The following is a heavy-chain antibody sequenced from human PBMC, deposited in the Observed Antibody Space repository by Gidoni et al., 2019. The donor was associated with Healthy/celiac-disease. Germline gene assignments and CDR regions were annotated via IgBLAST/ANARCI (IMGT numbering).Heavy chain of an antibody. CDR1: GDTFTSYD. CDR2: LNPTSGNT. Sequence: QLQQVQTVAEVKKRGASVKVSCKAAGDTFTSYDSNWVRQATGQGLEWMRWLNPTSGNTGYAQKFQGRVTMTRTTSISTAYMALSSLRSEDTAVYYCARARRRAAVAGRWFDPWGQGTLVTVSS. D-gene: IGHD6-19*01. CDR3: ARARRRAAVAGRWFDP. J-gene: IGHJ5*02. V-gene: IGHV1-8*01.